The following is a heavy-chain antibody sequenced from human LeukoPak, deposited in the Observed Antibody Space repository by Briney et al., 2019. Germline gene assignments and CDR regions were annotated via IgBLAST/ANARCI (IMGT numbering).Heavy chain of an antibody. CDR2: ISDSGGST. Sequence: GGSLRLSCAASGFTFSNYAMSWVRQAPGKGLEWVSTISDSGGSTYYADSVKGRFTISRDNSKNTLYLQMNSLRAEDTAVYYCAKEFVGYYAMDVWGQGTTVTVSS. D-gene: IGHD2-15*01. J-gene: IGHJ6*02. V-gene: IGHV3-23*01. CDR1: GFTFSNYA. CDR3: AKEFVGYYAMDV.